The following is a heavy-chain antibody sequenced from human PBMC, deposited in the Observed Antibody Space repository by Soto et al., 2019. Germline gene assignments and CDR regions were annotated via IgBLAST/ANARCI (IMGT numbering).Heavy chain of an antibody. CDR1: NGSIRSFY. CDR3: AKVPVTGWFDP. CDR2: IYYSGST. J-gene: IGHJ5*02. Sequence: SATLSITCTVSNGSIRSFYWSWIRQPPGKGLEWIGYIYYSGSTNYNPSLKSRVTISVDTSTKQFSLKLRSVTAADTAVYYCAKVPVTGWFDPWGQGTLVTVSS. V-gene: IGHV4-59*01.